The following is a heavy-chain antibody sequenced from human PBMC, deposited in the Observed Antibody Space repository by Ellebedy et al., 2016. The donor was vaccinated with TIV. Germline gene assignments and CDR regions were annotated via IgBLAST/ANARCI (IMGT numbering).Heavy chain of an antibody. CDR2: ISYDGSNK. J-gene: IGHJ6*02. V-gene: IGHV3-30*03. CDR3: AREMLGPEQNYYYYGMDV. Sequence: GESLKISCAASGFTFSSYGMHWVRQAPGKGPEWVAVISYDGSNKYYADSVKGRFTISRDNAKNSLYLQMNSLRAEDTAVYYCAREMLGPEQNYYYYGMDVWGQGTTVTVSS. D-gene: IGHD1/OR15-1a*01. CDR1: GFTFSSYG.